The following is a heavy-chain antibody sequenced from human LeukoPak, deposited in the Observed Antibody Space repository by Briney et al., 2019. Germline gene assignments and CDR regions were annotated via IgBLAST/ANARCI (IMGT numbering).Heavy chain of an antibody. J-gene: IGHJ4*02. Sequence: GGSLRLPCAASGFTFSSYAMSWVRQAPGKGLEWVSAISGSGGSTYYADSVKGRFTISRDNSKNTLYLQMNSLRAEDTAVYYCAKDYCYDSSGYFGPGESFDYWGQGTLVTVSS. V-gene: IGHV3-23*01. D-gene: IGHD3-22*01. CDR3: AKDYCYDSSGYFGPGESFDY. CDR2: ISGSGGST. CDR1: GFTFSSYA.